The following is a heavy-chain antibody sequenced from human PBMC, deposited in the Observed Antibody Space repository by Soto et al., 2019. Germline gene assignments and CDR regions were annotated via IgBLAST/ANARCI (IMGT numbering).Heavy chain of an antibody. CDR3: AMVSAFDFWSGHFVFGWFDS. CDR1: GFTFDTHA. CDR2: ISATGFSK. D-gene: IGHD3-3*01. V-gene: IGHV3-23*04. Sequence: EVRLVESGGGLVQPGGSLRLACTASGFTFDTHAMAWVRQAPGKGLEWVASISATGFSKYHADSVKGRITISRDNSNNTVYLHMNILRAEDTAVYNCAMVSAFDFWSGHFVFGWFDSWGHGTQVIVSS. J-gene: IGHJ5*01.